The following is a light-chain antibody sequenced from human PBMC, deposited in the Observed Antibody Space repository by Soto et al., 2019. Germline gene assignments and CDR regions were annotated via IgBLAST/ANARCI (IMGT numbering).Light chain of an antibody. CDR2: AAS. CDR1: QSISSY. CDR3: QQNYSSSRT. V-gene: IGKV1-39*01. Sequence: DIQMTQSPSSLSASVGDRVTITCRASQSISSYFNWYQQKPGKAPKLLIYAASSLEGGVPSRFSGSGSGRAYTLTISSLQPEDFATYYCQQNYSSSRTFGQGTKVEIK. J-gene: IGKJ1*01.